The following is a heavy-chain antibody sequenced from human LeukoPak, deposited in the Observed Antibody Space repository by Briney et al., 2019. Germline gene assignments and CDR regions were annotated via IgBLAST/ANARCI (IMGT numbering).Heavy chain of an antibody. V-gene: IGHV3-53*01. CDR2: IYSGGST. J-gene: IGHJ4*02. CDR1: GFTVSSNY. Sequence: GGSLRLSCAASGFTVSSNYMSWVRQAPGKGLEWVSVIYSGGSTYYADSVKGRFTISRDNSKNTLYLQMNSLRAEDTAVYYCARGFTWPPPDYWGQETLVTVSS. CDR3: ARGFTWPPPDY. D-gene: IGHD3-16*01.